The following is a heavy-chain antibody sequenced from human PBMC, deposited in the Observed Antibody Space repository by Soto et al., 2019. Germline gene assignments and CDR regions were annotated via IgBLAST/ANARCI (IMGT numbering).Heavy chain of an antibody. V-gene: IGHV3-11*01. Sequence: QVQLVESGGSLVKPGGSLRLSCAASGFTFSDYYMGWIRQAPGKGLEWVSYISNSETIIYYADSVRGRSTISRDNAKTSLYLQMTSLRDDDTAVYFCLLHPFPHYYNADVWGQGNTVTVPS. J-gene: IGHJ6*02. CDR2: ISNSETII. D-gene: IGHD3-10*01. CDR1: GFTFSDYY. CDR3: LLHPFPHYYNADV.